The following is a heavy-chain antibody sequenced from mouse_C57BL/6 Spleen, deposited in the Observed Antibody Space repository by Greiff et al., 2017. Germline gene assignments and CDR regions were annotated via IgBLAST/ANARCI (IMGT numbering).Heavy chain of an antibody. CDR3: AREPYDGYSYYAMDY. Sequence: QVQLKQSGAELMKPGASVKLSCKATGYTFTGYWIEWVKQRPGHGLEWIGEILPGSGSTNYNEKFKGKATFTADTSSNTAYMQLSSLTTEDSAIYYCAREPYDGYSYYAMDYWGQGTSGTVAS. D-gene: IGHD2-3*01. CDR1: GYTFTGYW. CDR2: ILPGSGST. J-gene: IGHJ4*01. V-gene: IGHV1-9*01.